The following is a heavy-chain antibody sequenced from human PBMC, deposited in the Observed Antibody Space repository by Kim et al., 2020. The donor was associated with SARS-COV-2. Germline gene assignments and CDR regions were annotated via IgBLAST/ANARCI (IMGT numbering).Heavy chain of an antibody. CDR3: AGGAMFGVPILGY. D-gene: IGHD3-3*01. CDR1: GGSFSNYY. Sequence: SETLSLTCAVYGGSFSNYYWSWIRQPPGKGLEWIGEINHRGNTNYNPSLESRVTVSADTSKNQLSLKLTSVTAADTALYYCAGGAMFGVPILGYWGQRTLVTVSS. V-gene: IGHV4-34*01. CDR2: INHRGNT. J-gene: IGHJ4*02.